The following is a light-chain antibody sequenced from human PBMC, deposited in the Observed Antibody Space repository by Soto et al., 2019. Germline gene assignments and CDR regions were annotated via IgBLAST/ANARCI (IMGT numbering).Light chain of an antibody. CDR1: QSVTSGY. Sequence: EIVLTQSPGTLSLSPGERATLSFMASQSVTSGYLAWYQQKPGQSPRLLMYGASSRATGVPDRFSGSGSGTDFTLTITRLEPEDFAVYYCHQYGTSPLTFGGGTKVDI. J-gene: IGKJ4*01. CDR3: HQYGTSPLT. CDR2: GAS. V-gene: IGKV3-20*01.